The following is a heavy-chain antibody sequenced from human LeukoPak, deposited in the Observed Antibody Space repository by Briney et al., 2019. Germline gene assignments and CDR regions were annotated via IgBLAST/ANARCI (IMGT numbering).Heavy chain of an antibody. J-gene: IGHJ6*02. D-gene: IGHD6-13*01. CDR1: GYTFTSYG. Sequence: ASVKVSCEASGYTFTSYGISWVRQAPGQGLEWMGWISAYNGNTNYAQKLQGRVTMTTDTSTSTAYMELRSLRSDDTAVYYCARDPGSSSWRDGMDVWGQGTTVTVSS. CDR3: ARDPGSSSWRDGMDV. CDR2: ISAYNGNT. V-gene: IGHV1-18*01.